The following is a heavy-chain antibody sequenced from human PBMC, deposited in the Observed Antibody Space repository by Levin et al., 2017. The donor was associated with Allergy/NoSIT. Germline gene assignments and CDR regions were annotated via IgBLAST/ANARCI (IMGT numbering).Heavy chain of an antibody. CDR2: INHSGST. CDR1: GESFTGYY. CDR3: ARGYSTSWFYYFDS. D-gene: IGHD6-13*01. V-gene: IGHV4-34*01. J-gene: IGHJ4*02. Sequence: SETLSLTCAVYGESFTGYYWNWIRQPPGKGLEWIGEINHSGSTNYNPSLKSRVTISLDTSKNQFSLKLNSVTAADTAVYYCARGYSTSWFYYFDSWGQGTLVTVSS.